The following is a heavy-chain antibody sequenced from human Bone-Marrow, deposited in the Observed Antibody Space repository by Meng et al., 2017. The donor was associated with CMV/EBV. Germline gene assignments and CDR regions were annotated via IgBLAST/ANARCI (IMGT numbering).Heavy chain of an antibody. Sequence: SGVIFSNDGMNWVSQAPGKGLEWVAGISGGADNAYYIDSVKDRLTISRDNSKNMLFLQLSSLRVEDTAIYYCAKLYCNITTCGYLDYWGQGALVTVSS. V-gene: IGHV3-23*01. CDR2: ISGGADNA. D-gene: IGHD2/OR15-2a*01. CDR3: AKLYCNITTCGYLDY. CDR1: GVIFSNDG. J-gene: IGHJ4*02.